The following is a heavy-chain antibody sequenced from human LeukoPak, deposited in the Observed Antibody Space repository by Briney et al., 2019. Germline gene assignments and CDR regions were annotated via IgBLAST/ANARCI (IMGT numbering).Heavy chain of an antibody. CDR2: IYYSGST. CDR3: ARGHYGIN. J-gene: IGHJ4*02. Sequence: SETLSLTCTVSGGSISSGDYYWRWIRQPPGKGLERIGYIYYSGSTYYNPSLESRVTISVDTSKNQFSLKLSSVTAADTAVYSCARGHYGINWGQGTLLTVSS. D-gene: IGHD3-10*01. CDR1: GGSISSGDYY. V-gene: IGHV4-30-4*01.